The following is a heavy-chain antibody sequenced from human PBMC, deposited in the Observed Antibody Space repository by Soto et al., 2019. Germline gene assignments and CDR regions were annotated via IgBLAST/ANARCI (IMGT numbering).Heavy chain of an antibody. CDR1: GYTFTSYG. J-gene: IGHJ5*02. CDR3: ARDPTSQELLWFGELLASWFDP. D-gene: IGHD3-10*01. Sequence: ASVKVSCKASGYTFTSYGISWVRQAPGQGLEWMGWISAYNGNTNYAQKLQGRVTMTTDTSTSTAYMELRSLRSDDTAVYYCARDPTSQELLWFGELLASWFDPWGQGTLVTVSS. V-gene: IGHV1-18*01. CDR2: ISAYNGNT.